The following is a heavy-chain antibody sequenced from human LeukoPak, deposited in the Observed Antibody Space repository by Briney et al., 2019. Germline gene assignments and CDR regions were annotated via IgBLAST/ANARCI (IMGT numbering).Heavy chain of an antibody. J-gene: IGHJ4*02. CDR1: GFTFSNAW. CDR2: IKSKTDGGTT. Sequence: GGSLRLSCAASGFTFSNAWMSWVRQAPGKGLEWVGRIKSKTDGGTTDYAAPVKGRFTISRDDSKNTLYLQMNSLKTEDTAVYYCTTSTSSGWDNSGDYWGQGTLVTVSS. D-gene: IGHD6-19*01. CDR3: TTSTSSGWDNSGDY. V-gene: IGHV3-15*01.